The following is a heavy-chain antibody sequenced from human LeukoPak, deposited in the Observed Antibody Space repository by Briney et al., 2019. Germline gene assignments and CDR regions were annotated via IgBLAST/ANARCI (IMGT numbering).Heavy chain of an antibody. V-gene: IGHV4-59*12. D-gene: IGHD3-22*01. CDR3: ARGGTYYYDSSGPYFDY. CDR1: GGSISGYY. CDR2: IYDSGST. Sequence: PSETLSLTCAVSGGSISGYYWSWIRQPPGKGLEWIGYIYDSGSTNYNPSLKSRVTISVDTSKNQFSLKLNSVTAADTAVYYCARGGTYYYDSSGPYFDYWGQGTLVTVSS. J-gene: IGHJ4*02.